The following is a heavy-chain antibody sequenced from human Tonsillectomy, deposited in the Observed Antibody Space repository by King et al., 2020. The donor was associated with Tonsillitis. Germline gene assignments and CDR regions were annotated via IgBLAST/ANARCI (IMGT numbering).Heavy chain of an antibody. V-gene: IGHV2-5*01. CDR3: VYSRRPNYLDSSGYYSFDY. CDR2: IYWNDDK. CDR1: GFSLSTSGVG. J-gene: IGHJ4*02. Sequence: FTLKESGPTLVKPTQTLTLTCTFSGFSLSTSGVGVGWIRQPPGKALKWLALIYWNDDKRYSPSLKSRLTITKDTSKNQVVLRMTNMDPVDTATYYCVYSRRPNYLDSSGYYSFDYWGQGTLVTVSS. D-gene: IGHD3-22*01.